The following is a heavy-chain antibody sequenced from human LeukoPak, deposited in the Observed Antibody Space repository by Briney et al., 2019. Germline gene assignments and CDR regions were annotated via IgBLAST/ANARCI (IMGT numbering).Heavy chain of an antibody. J-gene: IGHJ4*02. CDR1: GFTVRSNY. V-gene: IGHV3-53*01. D-gene: IGHD6-19*01. CDR2: IYGGGST. CDR3: ARHPSVAGTKGGFDH. Sequence: GGSLRLSCAASGFTVRSNYMSWVRQAPGKGLEWVSVIYGGGSTYYADSVKGRFTFSRDNSKNTLYLQMNSLRAEDTAVYYCARHPSVAGTKGGFDHWGQGTLVTVSS.